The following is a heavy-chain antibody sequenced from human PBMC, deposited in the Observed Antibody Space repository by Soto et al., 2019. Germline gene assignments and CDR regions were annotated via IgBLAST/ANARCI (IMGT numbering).Heavy chain of an antibody. CDR1: GGSISPYY. Sequence: SETLSLTCTVSGGSISPYYWSWFRQPPGKGLEWIGFIYYSGRTSYNPSLKSRVTISVDTSKNQFSLNLSSVTAADTAVYYCARDLRFQGHDYADYLGYGMDVWGQGTTVTVSS. J-gene: IGHJ6*02. V-gene: IGHV4-59*01. D-gene: IGHD4-17*01. CDR2: IYYSGRT. CDR3: ARDLRFQGHDYADYLGYGMDV.